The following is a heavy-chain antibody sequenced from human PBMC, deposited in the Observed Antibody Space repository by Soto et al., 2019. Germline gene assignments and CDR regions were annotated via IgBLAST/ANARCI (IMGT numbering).Heavy chain of an antibody. J-gene: IGHJ4*02. D-gene: IGHD1-1*01. Sequence: SETLSLTCTVSGGSISSGGYYWSWIRQHPGKGLEWIGYIYYSGSTYYNPSLKSRVTISVDTSKNQFSLKLSSVTAADTAVYYCARWPQLEPRFDYWGQGTLVTAPQ. V-gene: IGHV4-31*03. CDR1: GGSISSGGYY. CDR2: IYYSGST. CDR3: ARWPQLEPRFDY.